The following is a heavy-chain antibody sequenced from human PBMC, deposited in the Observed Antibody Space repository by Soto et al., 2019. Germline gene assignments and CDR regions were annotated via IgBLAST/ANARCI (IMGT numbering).Heavy chain of an antibody. Sequence: PSETLSLTCTVSGGSISSGGYYWSWIRQHPGKGLEWIGYIYYNGDTYYNPSLKSRVSISIDTSKNQFSLRLTSVTAADTAVYYCARSHRDNWGSPDYFDYWGQGTRVTVSS. CDR2: IYYNGDT. V-gene: IGHV4-31*03. J-gene: IGHJ4*02. D-gene: IGHD7-27*01. CDR1: GGSISSGGYY. CDR3: ARSHRDNWGSPDYFDY.